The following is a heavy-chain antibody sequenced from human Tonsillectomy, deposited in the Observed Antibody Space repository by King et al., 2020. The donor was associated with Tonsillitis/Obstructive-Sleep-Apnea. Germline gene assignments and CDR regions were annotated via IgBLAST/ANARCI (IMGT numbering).Heavy chain of an antibody. CDR3: AAGNYYGSGSFYGS. V-gene: IGHV1-58*01. CDR1: GFTFIRSA. CDR2: IVVGSGTT. Sequence: QLVQSGPEVKKPGNSVKVSCKASGFTFIRSAVQWVRQARGQRLEWIGWIVVGSGTTHYAQNFQERITIGRDISTSTTYMELSSLRSEDTAVYYCAAGNYYGSGSFYGSWGLGTLVTVSS. D-gene: IGHD3-10*01. J-gene: IGHJ5*02.